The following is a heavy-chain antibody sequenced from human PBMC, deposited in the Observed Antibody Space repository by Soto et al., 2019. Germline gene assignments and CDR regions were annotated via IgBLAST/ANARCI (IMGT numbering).Heavy chain of an antibody. J-gene: IGHJ6*02. CDR2: IYYSGST. Sequence: QVQLQESGPGLVKPSETLSLTCTVSGGSVSSGSYYWSWIRQPPGKGLEWIGYIYYSGSTNYNPAPKRRVTISVDTPKNQFSLKLSSVTAADTAVYYCARDSIVVVPAARKRYYYYGMDVWGQGTTVTVSS. D-gene: IGHD2-2*01. CDR3: ARDSIVVVPAARKRYYYYGMDV. V-gene: IGHV4-61*01. CDR1: GGSVSSGSYY.